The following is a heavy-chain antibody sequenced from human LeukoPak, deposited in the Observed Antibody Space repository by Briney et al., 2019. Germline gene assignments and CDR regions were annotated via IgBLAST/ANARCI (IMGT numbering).Heavy chain of an antibody. V-gene: IGHV1-46*01. Sequence: ASVKVSCKASGYTFTSYYMHWVRQAPGQGLEWMGIINPSGGSTSYAQKFQGRVTVTRDTSTSTVYMELSSLRSEDTAVYYCARDRPIAAAGIKYYYYYMDVWGKGTTVTVSS. D-gene: IGHD6-13*01. CDR1: GYTFTSYY. J-gene: IGHJ6*03. CDR3: ARDRPIAAAGIKYYYYYMDV. CDR2: INPSGGST.